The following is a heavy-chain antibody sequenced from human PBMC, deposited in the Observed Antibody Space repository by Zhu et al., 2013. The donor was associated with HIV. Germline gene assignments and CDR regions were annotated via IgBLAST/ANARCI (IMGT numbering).Heavy chain of an antibody. CDR1: GYTFTDYD. CDR3: ARETKVGRYLGVGGITYYYVRFGR. CDR2: MNPRSGNT. J-gene: IGHJ6*02. Sequence: QVQLVQSGAEVKKPGASVKVSCKASGYTFTDYDIHWVRQATGHGLEWVAWMNPRSGNTGYAQKFQGRVTVTRNTSISTAYMELSSLRSEDTAVYYCARETKVGRYLGVGGITYYYVRFGRLGPRDHGHRLL. V-gene: IGHV1-8*01. D-gene: IGHD3-16*01.